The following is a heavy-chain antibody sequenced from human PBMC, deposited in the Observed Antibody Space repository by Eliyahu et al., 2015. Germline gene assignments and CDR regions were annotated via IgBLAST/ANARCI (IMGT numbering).Heavy chain of an antibody. CDR3: ARLREDYYYYGMDV. J-gene: IGHJ6*02. CDR2: IYSGGTT. V-gene: IGHV3-53*01. D-gene: IGHD4-17*01. CDR1: GFTVSGKY. Sequence: EVQLVESGGGLIQPGGSLRLSCAASGFTVSGKYMSWVRQAPGKGXXWVSVIYSGGTTHYADSVKGRFTISRDSSKNTVYLQMNSLRAEDTAVYYCARLREDYYYYGMDVWGQGTTVTVSS.